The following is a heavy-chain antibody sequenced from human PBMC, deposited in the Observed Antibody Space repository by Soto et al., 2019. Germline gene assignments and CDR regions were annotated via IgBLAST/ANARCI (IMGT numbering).Heavy chain of an antibody. Sequence: GGSLRLSCAASGFTFSSYAMHWVRQAPGKGLESVSAISSNGGSTYYANSVKGRFTISRDNSKNTLYLQMGSLRVEDMAVYYCARDYSNYGYYYYYMDVWGKGTTVTVSS. D-gene: IGHD4-4*01. CDR3: ARDYSNYGYYYYYMDV. CDR2: ISSNGGST. CDR1: GFTFSSYA. J-gene: IGHJ6*03. V-gene: IGHV3-64*01.